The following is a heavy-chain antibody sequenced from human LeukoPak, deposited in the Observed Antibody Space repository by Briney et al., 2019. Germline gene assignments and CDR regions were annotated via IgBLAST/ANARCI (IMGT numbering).Heavy chain of an antibody. Sequence: ASVKVSCKASGYTFTSYDINWVRQATGQGLEWMGWMNPNSGNTGYAQKFQGRVTMTRNTSISTAYMELSSLRSEDTAVYYCARQRGYCSSGSCYFDYWGQGTLVTVSS. V-gene: IGHV1-8*01. J-gene: IGHJ4*02. CDR1: GYTFTSYD. CDR2: MNPNSGNT. D-gene: IGHD2-15*01. CDR3: ARQRGYCSSGSCYFDY.